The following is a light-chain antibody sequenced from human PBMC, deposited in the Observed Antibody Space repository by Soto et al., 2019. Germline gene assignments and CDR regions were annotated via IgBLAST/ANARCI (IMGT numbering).Light chain of an antibody. CDR2: AAS. CDR1: QSISSY. Sequence: DIQMTQSPSSRSASVGDRVTITCRASQSISSYLNWYQQKPGKAPKLLIYAASSLQSGVPSRFSGSGSGTDFTLTISSLQPEDFATYYCQQSYSTPNTFGQGTKLEIK. J-gene: IGKJ2*01. V-gene: IGKV1-39*01. CDR3: QQSYSTPNT.